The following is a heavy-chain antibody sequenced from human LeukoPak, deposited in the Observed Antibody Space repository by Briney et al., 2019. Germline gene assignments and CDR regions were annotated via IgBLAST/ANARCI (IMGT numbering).Heavy chain of an antibody. Sequence: ASVKVSCKASTYNFSSFGINWVRQAPGQGLEWMGWISAYNGDTNYAQKFQGRVTMTTDTSTSTAYMDLRSLTSDDTAVYYCARGGYYGSGSFPDYWGQGTLVTVSS. CDR2: ISAYNGDT. CDR3: ARGGYYGSGSFPDY. D-gene: IGHD3-10*01. V-gene: IGHV1-18*01. CDR1: TYNFSSFG. J-gene: IGHJ4*02.